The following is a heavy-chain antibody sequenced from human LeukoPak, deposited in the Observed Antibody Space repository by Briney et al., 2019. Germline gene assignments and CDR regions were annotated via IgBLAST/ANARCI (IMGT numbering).Heavy chain of an antibody. V-gene: IGHV3-7*03. D-gene: IGHD2-15*01. Sequence: GGSLRLSCAASGFTSSNYWMSWVRQAPGKGLEWVGNINQDGSQKYYVDSVKGRFTLSRDIAENSLYLQMNSLRAEDTAVYYCARGGYCSGGSCSPGGWFDPWGQGTLVTVSS. CDR1: GFTSSNYW. CDR3: ARGGYCSGGSCSPGGWFDP. J-gene: IGHJ5*02. CDR2: INQDGSQK.